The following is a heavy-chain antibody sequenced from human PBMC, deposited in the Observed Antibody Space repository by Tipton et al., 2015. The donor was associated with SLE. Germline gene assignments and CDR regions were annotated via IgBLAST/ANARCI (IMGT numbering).Heavy chain of an antibody. CDR1: GFIVSSNY. CDR2: IYSGGST. CDR3: ARVLYSSGWFDAFDI. J-gene: IGHJ3*02. V-gene: IGHV3-66*02. D-gene: IGHD6-19*01. Sequence: SLRLSCAASGFIVSSNYMSWVRQAPGKGLEWVSVIYSGGSTYYADSVKGRLTISRDNSKNTLYLHMKSLRAEDSAVYYCARVLYSSGWFDAFDIWGQGTMVTVSS.